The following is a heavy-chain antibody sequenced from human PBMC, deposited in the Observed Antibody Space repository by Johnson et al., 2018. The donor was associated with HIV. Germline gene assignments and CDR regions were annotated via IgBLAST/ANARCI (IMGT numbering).Heavy chain of an antibody. Sequence: VQLVESGGGLVQPGGSLRLSCAASGFTFSSYWMSWVRQAPGKGLEWVANIKRDGSEKYYVDSVMGRFTISRDNAKNSLYLQMNSLRAEDTAVYYCARDQKYETMIVVVWGAFDIWGQGTMVTVSS. J-gene: IGHJ3*02. D-gene: IGHD3-22*01. CDR2: IKRDGSEK. V-gene: IGHV3-7*05. CDR1: GFTFSSYW. CDR3: ARDQKYETMIVVVWGAFDI.